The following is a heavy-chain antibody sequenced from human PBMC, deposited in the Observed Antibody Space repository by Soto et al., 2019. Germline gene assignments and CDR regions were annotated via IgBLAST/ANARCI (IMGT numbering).Heavy chain of an antibody. CDR3: ARGGHYYYYYYMDV. Sequence: VSVKVSCKASGYAFTGYYMHWVRQAPGQGLEWMGWINPNSGGTNYAQKFQGWVTMTRDTSISTAYMELSRLRSDDTAVYYCARGGHYYYYYYMDVWGKGTTVTVSS. D-gene: IGHD2-15*01. J-gene: IGHJ6*03. CDR2: INPNSGGT. V-gene: IGHV1-2*04. CDR1: GYAFTGYY.